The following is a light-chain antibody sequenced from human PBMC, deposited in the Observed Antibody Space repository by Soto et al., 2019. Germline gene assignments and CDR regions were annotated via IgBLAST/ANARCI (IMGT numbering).Light chain of an antibody. CDR2: GNS. CDR3: QSNGSSLRAL. Sequence: QPVLTQPPSVSGAPGQRITISCTGSSSNIGAGYDVPWYQQLPGTAPKLLIYGNSNRPSGVPDRFSGSKSGTSASLAITGLHAEDEAYYYCQSNGSSLRALFGGGTKLTVL. J-gene: IGLJ3*02. CDR1: SSNIGAGYD. V-gene: IGLV1-40*01.